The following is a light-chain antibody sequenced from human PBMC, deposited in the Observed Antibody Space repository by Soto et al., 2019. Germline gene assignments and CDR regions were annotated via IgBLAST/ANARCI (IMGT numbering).Light chain of an antibody. J-gene: IGKJ1*01. CDR3: QQYNNWPWT. CDR2: GAS. V-gene: IGKV3-15*01. CDR1: QSISDT. Sequence: EIVMTQSPTTLSVSPGGRATLSCRASQSISDTLAWYQQQPGQAPRLLIHGASTRAPGFPARFSGSGSGTDFTLTISSLQSEDFAVYYCQQYNNWPWTFGQGTKVEIK.